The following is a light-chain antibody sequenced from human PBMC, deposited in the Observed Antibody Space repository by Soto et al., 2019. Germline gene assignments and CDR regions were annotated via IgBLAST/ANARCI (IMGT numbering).Light chain of an antibody. Sequence: QAVVTQPPSASGTPGQRVTISCSGSSSNIGSNPVNWYQQLPGTAPKVLIYSNNQRPSGVPDRFSGSKSGTSASLAISGLQSEDEADYYCAAWDDSLNGHWVFGGGTKLTVL. CDR2: SNN. CDR1: SSNIGSNP. J-gene: IGLJ3*02. CDR3: AAWDDSLNGHWV. V-gene: IGLV1-44*01.